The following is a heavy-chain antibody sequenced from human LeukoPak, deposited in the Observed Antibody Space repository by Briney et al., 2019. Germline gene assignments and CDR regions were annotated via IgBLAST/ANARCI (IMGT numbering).Heavy chain of an antibody. CDR1: GFAFSSYW. Sequence: GGSLRLSCEPSGFAFSSYWMLWVRQAPGKGLVWLSRISGDGTIKTYADFVKGRFTISRDNTKNILYLQTNSLKVEDTAMYYCSRSQFDYWGQGVLVTVSS. J-gene: IGHJ4*02. V-gene: IGHV3-74*03. CDR2: ISGDGTIK. CDR3: SRSQFDY.